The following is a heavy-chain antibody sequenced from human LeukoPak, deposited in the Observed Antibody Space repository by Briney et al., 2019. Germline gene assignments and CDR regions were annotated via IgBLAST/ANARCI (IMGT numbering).Heavy chain of an antibody. CDR2: IKQDGSEK. V-gene: IGHV3-7*01. J-gene: IGHJ4*02. CDR3: ARDSAAYGFGESYDY. Sequence: PGGPLRLSCAASGFTFSSYWMSWVRQAPGKGLEWVANIKQDGSEKYYVDSVKGRFTISRDNAKNSLYLQMNSLRAEDTAVYYCARDSAAYGFGESYDYWGQGTLVTVSS. D-gene: IGHD3-10*01. CDR1: GFTFSSYW.